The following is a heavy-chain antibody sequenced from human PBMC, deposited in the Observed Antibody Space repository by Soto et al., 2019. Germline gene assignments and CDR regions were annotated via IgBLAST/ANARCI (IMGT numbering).Heavy chain of an antibody. J-gene: IGHJ3*02. Sequence: QVQLQESGPGLVKPSETLSLTCTVSGGSISSYYWSWIRQPPGKGLEWIGYIYYSGSTNYNPSLKSRVTISVDTSKNQFSLKLSSVTAADTAVYYCARAYNWNEPDAFDIWGQGTMVIVSS. V-gene: IGHV4-59*01. CDR3: ARAYNWNEPDAFDI. CDR2: IYYSGST. D-gene: IGHD1-20*01. CDR1: GGSISSYY.